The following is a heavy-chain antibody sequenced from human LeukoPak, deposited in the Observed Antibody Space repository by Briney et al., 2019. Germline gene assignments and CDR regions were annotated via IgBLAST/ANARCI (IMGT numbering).Heavy chain of an antibody. D-gene: IGHD5/OR15-5a*01. CDR2: ISSSGSTI. J-gene: IGHJ6*03. CDR1: GFTFSGYE. Sequence: PGGSLRLSCAASGFTFSGYEMNWVRQAPGKGLEWVSYISSSGSTIYYADSVKGRFTISRDNVKNSLYLQMNSLRAEDTAVYFCASTSVYDQVPYYYYYYYMDVWGKGTTVTVSS. V-gene: IGHV3-48*03. CDR3: ASTSVYDQVPYYYYYYYMDV.